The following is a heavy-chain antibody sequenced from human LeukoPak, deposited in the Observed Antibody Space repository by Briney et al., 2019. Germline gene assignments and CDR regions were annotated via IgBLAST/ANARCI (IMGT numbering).Heavy chain of an antibody. J-gene: IGHJ4*02. CDR2: ISYDGSNK. CDR3: AKDRKSSGWFFDY. Sequence: GRSLRLSCAASGFTFSSYGMHWVRQAPGKELEWVAVISYDGSNKYYADSVKGRFTISRDNSKNTLYLQMNSLRAEDTAVYYCAKDRKSSGWFFDYWGQGTLVTVSS. V-gene: IGHV3-30*18. D-gene: IGHD6-19*01. CDR1: GFTFSSYG.